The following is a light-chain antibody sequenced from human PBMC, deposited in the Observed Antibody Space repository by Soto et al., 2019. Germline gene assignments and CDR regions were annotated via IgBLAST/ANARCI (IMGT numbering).Light chain of an antibody. CDR1: SSNIRSNA. J-gene: IGLJ1*01. V-gene: IGLV1-44*01. Sequence: QAVVTQPPSVSGTPAQRVTISCSGSSSNIRSNAVNWYQQLPGTAPKLLIYGNNQWPSGVPARFSGSKSGTSASLAISGLQSEDEADYYCATWDDSLNGYVFGTGTKLTVL. CDR2: GNN. CDR3: ATWDDSLNGYV.